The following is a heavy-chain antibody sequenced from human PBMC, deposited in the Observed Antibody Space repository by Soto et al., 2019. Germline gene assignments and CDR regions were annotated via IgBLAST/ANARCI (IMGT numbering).Heavy chain of an antibody. J-gene: IGHJ5*02. CDR1: GGSISSYY. D-gene: IGHD4-17*01. CDR2: IYYSGST. Sequence: QVQLQESGPGLVKPSETLSLTCTVSGGSISSYYWSWIRQPPGKGLEWIGYIYYSGSTNYNPSLKMRVTISVDTSKHQSSLMLSSVTAADTAVYYCARGLHGYGDYWWFDPWGQVTLVTVSS. CDR3: ARGLHGYGDYWWFDP. V-gene: IGHV4-59*01.